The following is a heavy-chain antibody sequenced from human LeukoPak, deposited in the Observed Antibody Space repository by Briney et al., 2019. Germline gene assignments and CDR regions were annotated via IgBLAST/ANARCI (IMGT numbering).Heavy chain of an antibody. Sequence: GGSLRLSCAASGFTFSSYAMSWVRQAPGKGLEWVSAISGSGGSTYYADSVKGRFTISRDNSKNTLYLRMNSLRAEDTAVYYCAKAKYYGSSLMDVWGQGTTVTVSS. CDR2: ISGSGGST. J-gene: IGHJ6*02. V-gene: IGHV3-23*01. CDR1: GFTFSSYA. CDR3: AKAKYYGSSLMDV. D-gene: IGHD3-10*01.